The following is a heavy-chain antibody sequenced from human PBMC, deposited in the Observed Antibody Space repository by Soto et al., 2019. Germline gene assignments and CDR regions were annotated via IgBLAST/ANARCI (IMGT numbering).Heavy chain of an antibody. CDR2: ISSDGSNK. CDR3: AKGFGSSGYASQYYFDY. V-gene: IGHV3-30*18. J-gene: IGHJ4*02. D-gene: IGHD3-22*01. CDR1: GFTFSSYG. Sequence: QVQLVESGGGVVQPGRSLRLSCAASGFTFSSYGMHWVRQAPGKGLEWVAVISSDGSNKYYADSVKGRFTISRDNSKNTRDRQMDSLRAEDTAVDYGAKGFGSSGYASQYYFDYWGQGTLVTVSS.